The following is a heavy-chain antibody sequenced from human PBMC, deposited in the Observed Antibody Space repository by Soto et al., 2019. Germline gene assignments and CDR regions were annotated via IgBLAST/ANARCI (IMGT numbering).Heavy chain of an antibody. CDR1: GFTFSSYG. J-gene: IGHJ4*02. CDR3: AKVQGGTTPHYFDY. V-gene: IGHV3-30*18. Sequence: GGSLRLSCAASGFTFSSYGMHWVRQAPGKGLEWVAVISYDGSNKYYADSVKGRFTISRDNSKNTLYLQMNSLRAEDTAVYYCAKVQGGTTPHYFDYWGQGTLVTVSS. D-gene: IGHD3-16*01. CDR2: ISYDGSNK.